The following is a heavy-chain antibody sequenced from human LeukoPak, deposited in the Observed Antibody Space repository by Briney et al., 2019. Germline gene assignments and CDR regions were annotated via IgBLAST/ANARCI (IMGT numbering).Heavy chain of an antibody. CDR3: ARDYCGSTSLYDY. Sequence: GVSLRLPCAASGFTFSSYSMNWVRQAPGKGLEWVSSIKSSSSYILYTDSVKGRFTISRDNSENTVYLQMNSLRAEDTALYSCARDYCGSTSLYDYWDQGTMVTVSS. CDR1: GFTFSSYS. D-gene: IGHD2-2*01. CDR2: IKSSSSYI. J-gene: IGHJ4*02. V-gene: IGHV3-21*01.